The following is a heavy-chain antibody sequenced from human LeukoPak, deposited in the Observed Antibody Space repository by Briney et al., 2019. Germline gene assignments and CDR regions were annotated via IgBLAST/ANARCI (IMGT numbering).Heavy chain of an antibody. Sequence: SETLSLTCTVSGGSISSSSYYWGWIRQPPGKGLEWIGSIYYSGSTYYNPSLKSRVTISVDTSKNQFSLKLSSVTAADTAVYYCATTRSRITMHWGQGTLVTVSS. CDR1: GGSISSSSYY. V-gene: IGHV4-39*01. J-gene: IGHJ4*02. CDR3: ATTRSRITMH. CDR2: IYYSGST. D-gene: IGHD3-10*01.